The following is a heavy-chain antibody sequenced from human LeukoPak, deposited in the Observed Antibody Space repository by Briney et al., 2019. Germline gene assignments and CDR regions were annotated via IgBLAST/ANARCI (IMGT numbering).Heavy chain of an antibody. CDR2: ISSTSSYI. CDR1: GFTFSDYS. J-gene: IGHJ5*02. Sequence: GGSLRLSCAASGFTFSDYSMHWVRQAPGKGLEWVSCISSTSSYIYYADSVRGRFTISRDNAKNSLYLQMSSLRAEDTAVYYCARGQLWQTGWFDPWGQGTLVTVSS. D-gene: IGHD5-18*01. CDR3: ARGQLWQTGWFDP. V-gene: IGHV3-21*01.